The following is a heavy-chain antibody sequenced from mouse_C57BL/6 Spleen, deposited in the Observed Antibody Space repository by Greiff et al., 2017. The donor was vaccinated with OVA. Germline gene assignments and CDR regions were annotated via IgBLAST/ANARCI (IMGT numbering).Heavy chain of an antibody. CDR3: ARTTTVFDY. J-gene: IGHJ2*01. Sequence: VHVKQSGPELVKPGASVKISCKASGYSFTGYYMNWVKQSPEKSLEWIGEINPSTGGTTYNQKFKAKATLTVDKSSSTAYMQLKSLTSEDSAVYYCARTTTVFDYWGQGTTLTVSS. V-gene: IGHV1-42*01. CDR2: INPSTGGT. D-gene: IGHD1-1*01. CDR1: GYSFTGYY.